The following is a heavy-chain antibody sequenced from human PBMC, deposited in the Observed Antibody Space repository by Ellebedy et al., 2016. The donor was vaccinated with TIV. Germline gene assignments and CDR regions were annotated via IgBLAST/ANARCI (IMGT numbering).Heavy chain of an antibody. V-gene: IGHV4-30-2*01. Sequence: SETLSLTXAVSGGSISSGGYSWSWIRQPPGKGLEWIGYIYHSGSTYYNPSLKSRVTISVDRSKNQFSLKLSSVTAADTAVYYCARGPYYYGSGSYPDYWGQGTLVTVSS. CDR1: GGSISSGGYS. CDR2: IYHSGST. CDR3: ARGPYYYGSGSYPDY. D-gene: IGHD3-10*01. J-gene: IGHJ4*02.